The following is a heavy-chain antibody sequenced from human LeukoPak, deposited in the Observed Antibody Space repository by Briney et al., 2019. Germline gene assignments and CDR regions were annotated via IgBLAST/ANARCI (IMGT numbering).Heavy chain of an antibody. CDR2: IIPILGIA. CDR3: ARDYVFGRGPTPHFFAY. Sequence: SVKVSCKASGGTFSSYAISWVRQAPGQGLEWMGRIIPILGIANYAQKFQGRVTITADKSTSTAYMELSSLRSEDTAVYYCARDYVFGRGPTPHFFAYGGQEPRVTVSS. D-gene: IGHD3-16*01. J-gene: IGHJ4*02. CDR1: GGTFSSYA. V-gene: IGHV1-69*04.